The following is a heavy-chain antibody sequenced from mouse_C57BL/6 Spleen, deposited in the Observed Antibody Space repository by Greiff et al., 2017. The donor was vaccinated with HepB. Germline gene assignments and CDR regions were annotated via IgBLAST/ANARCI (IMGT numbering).Heavy chain of an antibody. CDR1: GYTFTSDW. CDR3: ARSRYYFDY. CDR2: IDPSDSYT. V-gene: IGHV1-69*01. Sequence: QVQLQQPGAELVMPGASVKLSCKASGYTFTSDWMHWVKQRPGQGLEWIGEIDPSDSYTNYNQKFKGKSTLTVDKSSSTAYMQLSSLTSEDSAVYYCARSRYYFDYWGQGTTLTVSS. J-gene: IGHJ2*01.